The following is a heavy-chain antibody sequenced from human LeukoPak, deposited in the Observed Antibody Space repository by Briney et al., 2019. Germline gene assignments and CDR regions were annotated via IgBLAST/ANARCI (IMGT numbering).Heavy chain of an antibody. D-gene: IGHD2-2*01. Sequence: ASVKVSCKASEYTFNGYFMHWVRQAPGQGLEWMGLINPNSGVTNYANKFQGRVTMIRDPSISPAYMELSRLTSEDTAVYFRAGDWGSSGCPDYWGRGNLVSVSS. V-gene: IGHV1-2*07. CDR2: INPNSGVT. CDR3: AGDWGSSGCPDY. CDR1: EYTFNGYF. J-gene: IGHJ4*02.